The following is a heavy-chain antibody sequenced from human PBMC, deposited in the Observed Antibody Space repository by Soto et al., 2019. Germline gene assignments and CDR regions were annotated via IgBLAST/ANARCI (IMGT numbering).Heavy chain of an antibody. CDR2: ISGSGGST. J-gene: IGHJ3*02. Sequence: EVQLLESGGGLVQPGGSLRLSCEASGFTFSSYAMSWVRQAPGKGLEWVSGISGSGGSTYYADYVKGQFSISRDNSKSTLYLQMNSLRAEDTAVYNCAKEAGTRGGGAFDSWGQGTMVNVSS. D-gene: IGHD2-15*01. CDR1: GFTFSSYA. CDR3: AKEAGTRGGGAFDS. V-gene: IGHV3-23*01.